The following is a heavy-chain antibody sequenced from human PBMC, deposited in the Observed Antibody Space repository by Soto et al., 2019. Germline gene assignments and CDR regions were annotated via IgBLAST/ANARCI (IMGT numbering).Heavy chain of an antibody. CDR2: MNPKSGYT. J-gene: IGHJ6*04. D-gene: IGHD2-21*01. Sequence: QVQLVQSGAEVKKPGASVKVSCKASGYTFSSYDINWVRQATGQGLEWMGWMNPKSGYTGYAQKFQGRVTMTRDTTISTAYMEVSSLRSEDTAIYYCARAYGDLDVWGKGTTVNVSS. V-gene: IGHV1-8*01. CDR1: GYTFSSYD. CDR3: ARAYGDLDV.